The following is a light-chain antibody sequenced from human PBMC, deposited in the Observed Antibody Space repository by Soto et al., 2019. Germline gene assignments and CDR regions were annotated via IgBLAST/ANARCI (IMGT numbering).Light chain of an antibody. CDR1: QSIDSW. J-gene: IGKJ2*01. V-gene: IGKV1-5*03. CDR2: QAS. CDR3: QQYHTYST. Sequence: DIQMTQSPSTQSASIGDRVTITCRASQSIDSWLAWYQLKPGKAPKLLIRQASGLQSGIPSRFSGSGYGTEFTLTISSLQPDDFATYYCQQYHTYSTFGQGTKLEIK.